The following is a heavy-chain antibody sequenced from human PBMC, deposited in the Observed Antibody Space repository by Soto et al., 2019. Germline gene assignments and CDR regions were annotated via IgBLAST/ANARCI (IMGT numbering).Heavy chain of an antibody. J-gene: IGHJ5*02. CDR2: IYYSVST. V-gene: IGHV4-31*03. CDR3: ARVRPSVEVVSATLLDINGRFDP. CDR1: GGSISSGGYY. D-gene: IGHD2-15*01. Sequence: QVQLQESGPGLVKPSQTLSLTCTVSGGSISSGGYYWSWIRQHPGKGLEWIGYIYYSVSTYYNPSLKSRVTISVDTSKNQFSLKLSSVTAADTAVYYCARVRPSVEVVSATLLDINGRFDPWGQGTLVTVSS.